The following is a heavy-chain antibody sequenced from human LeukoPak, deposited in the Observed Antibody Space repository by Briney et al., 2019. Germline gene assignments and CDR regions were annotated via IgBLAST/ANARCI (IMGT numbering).Heavy chain of an antibody. CDR1: GLTVSSYE. V-gene: IGHV3-48*03. CDR3: AELGITMIGGV. D-gene: IGHD3-10*02. Sequence: GGSLRLSCAASGLTVSSYEMNWVRQAPGKGLEWVSYIGSSGSTIYYADSVKGRFTISRDNAKNSLYLQMNSLRAEDTAVYYCAELGITMIGGVWGKGTTVTISS. J-gene: IGHJ6*04. CDR2: IGSSGSTI.